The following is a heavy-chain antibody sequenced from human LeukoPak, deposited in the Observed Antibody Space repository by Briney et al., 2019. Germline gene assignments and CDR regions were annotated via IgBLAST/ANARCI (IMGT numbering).Heavy chain of an antibody. D-gene: IGHD1-26*01. CDR3: ARPRHRIVGATSPIDY. V-gene: IGHV4-34*01. CDR2: INHSGST. CDR1: GGSFSGYY. Sequence: SETLSLTCAVYGGSFSGYYWSWIRQPPGKGLEWIGEINHSGSTNYNPSLKSRVTISVDTSKNQFSLKLSSVTAADTAVYYCARPRHRIVGATSPIDYWGQGTLVTVSS. J-gene: IGHJ4*02.